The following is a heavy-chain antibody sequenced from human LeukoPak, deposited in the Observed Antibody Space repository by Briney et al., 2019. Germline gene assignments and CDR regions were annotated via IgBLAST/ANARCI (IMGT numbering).Heavy chain of an antibody. CDR3: ARVSPPRLVPAIYYYYYMDV. CDR1: GYTFTGYY. CDR2: IIPIFGTA. D-gene: IGHD6-19*01. J-gene: IGHJ6*03. Sequence: GASVKVSCKASGYTFTGYYMHWVRQAPGQGLEWMGGIIPIFGTANYAQKFQGRVTITADKSTSTAYMELSSLRSEDTAVYYCARVSPPRLVPAIYYYYYMDVWGKGTTVTVSS. V-gene: IGHV1-69*06.